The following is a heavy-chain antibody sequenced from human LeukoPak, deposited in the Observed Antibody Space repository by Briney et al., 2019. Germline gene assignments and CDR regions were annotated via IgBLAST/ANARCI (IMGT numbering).Heavy chain of an antibody. CDR1: GFTFSSYA. CDR3: AKATVTRGRNWFDP. Sequence: GGSLGLSCAASGFTFSSYAMSWVRQAPGKGLEWVSAISGSGGSTYYADSVKGRFAISRDNSKNTLYLQMNSLRAEDTAVYYCAKATVTRGRNWFDPWGQGTLVTVSS. CDR2: ISGSGGST. D-gene: IGHD4-17*01. J-gene: IGHJ5*02. V-gene: IGHV3-23*01.